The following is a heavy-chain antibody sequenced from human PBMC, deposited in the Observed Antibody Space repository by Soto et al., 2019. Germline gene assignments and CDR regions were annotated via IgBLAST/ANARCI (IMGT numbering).Heavy chain of an antibody. CDR3: ARDSIPGI. CDR1: GFTFSNYW. D-gene: IGHD2-21*01. J-gene: IGHJ3*02. CDR2: INSGSSCT. Sequence: LRLSCVGSGFTFSNYWMHWVRQAPGKGLEWVSCINSGSSCTNYADSVKGRFTISRDNAKNSLYLQMNSLRAEDTAVYYCARDSIPGIWGQGTMVTVSS. V-gene: IGHV3-74*01.